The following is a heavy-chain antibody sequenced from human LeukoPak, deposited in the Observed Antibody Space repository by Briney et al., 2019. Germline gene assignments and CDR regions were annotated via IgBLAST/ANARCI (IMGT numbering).Heavy chain of an antibody. J-gene: IGHJ4*02. CDR1: GFTFDDYA. Sequence: GGSLRLSCAASGFTFDDYAMHWVRQAPGKGLEWVSGISWNSGSIGYADSVKGRFTISRDNAKNSLYLRMNSLRAEDMALYYCAKANKYSNYAPFDYWGQGTLVTVSS. CDR2: ISWNSGSI. V-gene: IGHV3-9*03. CDR3: AKANKYSNYAPFDY. D-gene: IGHD4-11*01.